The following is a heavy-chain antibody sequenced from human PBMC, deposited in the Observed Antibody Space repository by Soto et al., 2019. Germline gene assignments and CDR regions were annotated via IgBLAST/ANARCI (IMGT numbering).Heavy chain of an antibody. D-gene: IGHD3-16*02. J-gene: IGHJ4*02. V-gene: IGHV4-34*01. Sequence: PSETLCLTCAVYGGSFSGYYWSWIRQPPGKGLEWIGEINHSGSTNYNPSLKSRVTISVDTSKNQFSLKLSSVTAADTAVYYCARHDYVWGSYRALGFDYWGQGTLVTVSS. CDR3: ARHDYVWGSYRALGFDY. CDR1: GGSFSGYY. CDR2: INHSGST.